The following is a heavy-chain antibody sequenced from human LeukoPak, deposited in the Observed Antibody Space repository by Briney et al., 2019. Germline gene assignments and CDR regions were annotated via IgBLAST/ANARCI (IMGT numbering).Heavy chain of an antibody. D-gene: IGHD3-16*01. CDR2: IYYSGST. CDR1: GGSISSYY. J-gene: IGHJ3*02. Sequence: SETLSLTCTVSGGSISSYYWSWIRQPPGKGREWIGYIYYSGSTNYNPSLKSRVTISVDRSKNQFSLKPSSVTAADTAVYYCARLTHVPGDAFDIWGQGTMVTVSS. V-gene: IGHV4-59*08. CDR3: ARLTHVPGDAFDI.